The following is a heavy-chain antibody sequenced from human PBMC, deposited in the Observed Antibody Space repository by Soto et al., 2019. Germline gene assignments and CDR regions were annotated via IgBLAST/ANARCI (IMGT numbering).Heavy chain of an antibody. D-gene: IGHD1-1*01. J-gene: IGHJ6*02. CDR2: ISYDGSNK. CDR3: ARDSGSGELDYYYYGMDV. Sequence: PGGSLRLSCAASGFTFSSYAMHCVRQAPGKGLEWVAVISYDGSNKYYADSVKGRFTISRDNSKNTLYLQMNSLRAEDTAVYYCARDSGSGELDYYYYGMDVWGQGTTVTVSS. V-gene: IGHV3-30-3*01. CDR1: GFTFSSYA.